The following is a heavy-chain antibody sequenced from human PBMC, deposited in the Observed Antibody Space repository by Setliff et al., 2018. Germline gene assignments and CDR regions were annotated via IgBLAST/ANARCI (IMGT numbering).Heavy chain of an antibody. J-gene: IGHJ2*01. D-gene: IGHD6-19*01. CDR1: GDTFTRDG. Sequence: SVKVSCKASGDTFTRDGISWVRQAPGQGLEWVGTIIPIFDSPNTAQKFQDRVTITAEKSTSTVYMELSSLRSEDTAVYYCARVAGIPVTGTSWYLDLWGRGTLVTVSS. V-gene: IGHV1-69*06. CDR2: IIPIFDSP. CDR3: ARVAGIPVTGTSWYLDL.